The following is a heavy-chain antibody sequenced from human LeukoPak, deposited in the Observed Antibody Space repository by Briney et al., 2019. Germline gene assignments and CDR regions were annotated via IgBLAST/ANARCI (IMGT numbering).Heavy chain of an antibody. CDR1: GFTFSSYA. CDR3: AKGQEWELLYFDY. CDR2: ISGSGGST. Sequence: GRSLRLSCAASGFTFSSYAMSWVRQAPGKGLEWVSAISGSGGSTYYADSVKGRFTISRDNSKNTLYLQMNSLRAEDTAVYYCAKGQEWELLYFDYWGQGTLVTVSS. J-gene: IGHJ4*02. V-gene: IGHV3-23*01. D-gene: IGHD1-26*01.